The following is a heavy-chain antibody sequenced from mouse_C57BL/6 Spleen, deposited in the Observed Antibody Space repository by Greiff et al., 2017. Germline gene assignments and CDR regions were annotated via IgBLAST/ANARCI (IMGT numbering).Heavy chain of an antibody. V-gene: IGHV3-6*01. D-gene: IGHD2-5*01. CDR2: ISYDGSN. CDR1: GYSITSGYY. J-gene: IGHJ3*01. CDR3: ARGGSNYLTWFAY. Sequence: EVQLQQSGPGLVKPSQSLSLTCSVTGYSITSGYYWNWIRQFPGNKLEWMGYISYDGSNNYNPSLKNRISITRDTSKNQFFLKLNSVTTEDTATYYCARGGSNYLTWFAYWGQGTLVTVSA.